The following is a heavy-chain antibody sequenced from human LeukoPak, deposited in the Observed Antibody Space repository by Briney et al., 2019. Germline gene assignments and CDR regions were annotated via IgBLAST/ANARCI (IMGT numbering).Heavy chain of an antibody. J-gene: IGHJ3*02. CDR1: GGSISSSSYY. V-gene: IGHV4-39*07. Sequence: PSETLSLTCTVSGGSISSSSYYWGWIRQPPGKGLEWIGSIYYSGSTYYNPSLKSRVTISVDTSKNQFSLKLSSVTAADTAVYYCARKGYYDSGSYFGDAFDIWGQGTMVTVSS. CDR3: ARKGYYDSGSYFGDAFDI. D-gene: IGHD3-10*01. CDR2: IYYSGST.